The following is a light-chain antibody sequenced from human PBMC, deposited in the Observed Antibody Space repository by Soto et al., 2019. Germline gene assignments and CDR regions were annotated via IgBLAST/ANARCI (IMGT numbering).Light chain of an antibody. J-gene: IGKJ1*01. V-gene: IGKV3-15*01. Sequence: EIVMTQSPATLSVSPGERATLSCRASQSVSRNLAWYQQKPGQAPRLLIYGASTRATGIAARFSGSASETEFTLTISSLQSEDLAVYYCHQYNDWPETFGQGTKVEMK. CDR3: HQYNDWPET. CDR1: QSVSRN. CDR2: GAS.